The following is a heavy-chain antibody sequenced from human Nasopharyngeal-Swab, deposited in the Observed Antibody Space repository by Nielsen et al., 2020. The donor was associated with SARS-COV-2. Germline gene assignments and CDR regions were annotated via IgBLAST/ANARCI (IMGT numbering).Heavy chain of an antibody. V-gene: IGHV4-34*01. CDR3: ARRIVGASGSMDV. J-gene: IGHJ6*02. CDR2: INHSGST. CDR1: GGSFSDYY. D-gene: IGHD1-26*01. Sequence: SETLSLTCAVYGGSFSDYYWSWIRQPPGKGLEWIGEINHSGSTNYNPSLKSRVTISVDTSKNQFSLKLSSVTAADTAVYYCARRIVGASGSMDVWGQGTTVTVSS.